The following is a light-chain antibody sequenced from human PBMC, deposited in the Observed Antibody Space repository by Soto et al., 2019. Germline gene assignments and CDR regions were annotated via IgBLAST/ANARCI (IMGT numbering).Light chain of an antibody. CDR2: GAS. Sequence: EIVLTQSPGTLSLSPGERATLSCRASQTVISNYLAWYQQKPGQAPRLLIYGASSRATGIPDRFSGSGSGTDFTLTISRLEPEDFAVYYCQQSGSSPRTFGQGTKVEIK. J-gene: IGKJ1*01. CDR3: QQSGSSPRT. CDR1: QTVISNY. V-gene: IGKV3-20*01.